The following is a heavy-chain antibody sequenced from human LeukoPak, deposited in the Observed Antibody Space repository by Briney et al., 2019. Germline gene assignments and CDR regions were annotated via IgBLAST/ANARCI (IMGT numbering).Heavy chain of an antibody. J-gene: IGHJ6*02. CDR3: TRDPPLTRGYGMDV. D-gene: IGHD3-9*01. CDR2: IYTGETT. CDR1: GFTFSSYW. V-gene: IGHV3-66*01. Sequence: GGSLRLSCAASGFTFSSYWMSWVRRAPGKGLEWVSVIYTGETTFYADSVKGRFTISRDNSKNTVYLQMNSLRADDTAVYYCTRDPPLTRGYGMDVWGQGTTVTVSS.